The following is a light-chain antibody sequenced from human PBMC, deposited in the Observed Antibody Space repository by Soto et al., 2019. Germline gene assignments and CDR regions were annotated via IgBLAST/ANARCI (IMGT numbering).Light chain of an antibody. CDR2: GTS. CDR3: QQYSIYPWT. V-gene: IGKV3-15*01. J-gene: IGKJ1*01. Sequence: EILMTQSPATLSVSAGERATLSCRASQSVSTTLAWYQHQPVQAPRLLISGTSTRATGIPARFSGSGSATEFTLTISSLQPDDFATYYCQQYSIYPWTFGQGTKVDIK. CDR1: QSVSTT.